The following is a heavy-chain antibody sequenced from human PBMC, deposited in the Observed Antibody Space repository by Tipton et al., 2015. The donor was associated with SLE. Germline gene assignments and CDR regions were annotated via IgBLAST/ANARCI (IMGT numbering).Heavy chain of an antibody. CDR1: GVPIRSHY. CDR3: ARFHVKSYYEFDC. D-gene: IGHD3-10*01. CDR2: MYNNERT. J-gene: IGHJ4*02. Sequence: TLSLTCTVSGVPIRSHYWSWIRQSPGKGLEWIGYMYNNERTKYNPSLESRVTMSVETSKNQFTLRLTSVTAADTAVYYCARFHVKSYYEFDCWGQGTLVTVSS. V-gene: IGHV4-59*11.